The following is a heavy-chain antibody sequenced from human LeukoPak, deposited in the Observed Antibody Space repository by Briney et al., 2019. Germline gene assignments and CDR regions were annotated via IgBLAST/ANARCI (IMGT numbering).Heavy chain of an antibody. V-gene: IGHV3-49*03. CDR3: TRRRAWGRAGCPSYLYS. CDR2: ISSRESGGTT. D-gene: IGHD3-16*01. Sequence: PGGSLRLSCTASGFTFGDYAMSWLRQAPGKGLEWVGFISSRESGGTTEYAASVRGTFAVSRDDYYLIPFMHMLRLKTADTDVYYCTRRRAWGRAGCPSYLYSWGQGTLVTVSS. CDR1: GFTFGDYA. J-gene: IGHJ4*02.